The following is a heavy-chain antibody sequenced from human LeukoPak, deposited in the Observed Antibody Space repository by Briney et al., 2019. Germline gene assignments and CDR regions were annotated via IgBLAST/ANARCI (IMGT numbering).Heavy chain of an antibody. Sequence: GGSLRLSCAASGFTFSSYAMSWVRQAPGKGLEWVSAISGSGGSTYYADSVKGRFTISRDNSKNTLYLQMNSLRAEGTAVYYCAKLIAVAGTGHWGQGTLVTVSS. D-gene: IGHD6-19*01. V-gene: IGHV3-23*01. CDR3: AKLIAVAGTGH. J-gene: IGHJ4*02. CDR1: GFTFSSYA. CDR2: ISGSGGST.